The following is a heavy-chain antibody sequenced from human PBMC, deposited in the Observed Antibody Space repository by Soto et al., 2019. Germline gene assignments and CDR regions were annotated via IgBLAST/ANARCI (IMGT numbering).Heavy chain of an antibody. CDR2: ISSSSSYI. V-gene: IGHV3-21*01. Sequence: PGESLKIACTASGFTFSSYSMNWVRQAPGKGLEWVSSISSSSSYIYYADSVKGRFTISRDNAKNSLYLQMNSLRADDTAVYYCARDLYYYDSSGWPDVWGQGTTVTVS. CDR3: ARDLYYYDSSGWPDV. J-gene: IGHJ6*02. D-gene: IGHD3-22*01. CDR1: GFTFSSYS.